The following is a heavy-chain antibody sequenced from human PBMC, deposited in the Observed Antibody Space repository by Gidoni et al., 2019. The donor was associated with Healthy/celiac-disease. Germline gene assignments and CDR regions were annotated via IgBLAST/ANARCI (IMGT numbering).Heavy chain of an antibody. CDR1: GYSISSGYY. Sequence: QVQLQESGPGLVKPSETLSLTCAVSGYSISSGYYWGWIRQPPGKGLEWIGSIYHSGSTYYNPSLKSRVTISVDTSKNQFSLKLSSVTAADTAVYYCARDLWFREGAFDIWGQGTMVTVSS. V-gene: IGHV4-38-2*02. CDR2: IYHSGST. CDR3: ARDLWFREGAFDI. D-gene: IGHD3-10*01. J-gene: IGHJ3*02.